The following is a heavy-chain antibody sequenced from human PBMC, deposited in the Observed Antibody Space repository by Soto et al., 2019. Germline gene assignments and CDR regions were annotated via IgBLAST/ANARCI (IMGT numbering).Heavy chain of an antibody. V-gene: IGHV1-69*01. CDR2: IIPIFGTT. CDR1: GGTFSNYP. CDR3: TRGLCCSGGCSSHFDY. D-gene: IGHD2-21*02. Sequence: VQLVQSGAEVKKPGPSVKVSCKASGGTFSNYPFIWMRQAPGQGLDWMGGIIPIFGTTDDGQRIQGRVTITAEESTNTGYRAVSSQRSGATAVYYWTRGLCCSGGCSSHFDYWGQGTLVSGSS. J-gene: IGHJ4*02.